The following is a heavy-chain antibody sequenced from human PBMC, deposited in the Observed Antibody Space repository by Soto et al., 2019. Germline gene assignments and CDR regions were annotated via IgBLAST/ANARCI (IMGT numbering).Heavy chain of an antibody. CDR3: ARGVEVRDMDV. J-gene: IGHJ6*03. V-gene: IGHV4-31*03. D-gene: IGHD3-10*01. CDR2: IYYSGST. Sequence: QLQLQESGPGLVKPSQTLSLTCTVSGGSISSGGYYWSWIRQHPGKGLEWIGYIYYSGSTYYNPSLKSRVPISVDTSKNQFSLKLSSVTAADTGVYYCARGVEVRDMDVWGKGTTVTVSS. CDR1: GGSISSGGYY.